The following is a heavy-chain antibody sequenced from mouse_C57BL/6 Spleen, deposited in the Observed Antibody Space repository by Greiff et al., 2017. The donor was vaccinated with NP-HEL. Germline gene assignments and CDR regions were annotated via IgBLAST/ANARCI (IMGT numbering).Heavy chain of an antibody. CDR2: IRSKSSNYAT. D-gene: IGHD2-3*01. V-gene: IGHV10-3*01. J-gene: IGHJ4*01. CDR3: VRGGYNGYSDPYAMDY. Sequence: EVMLVESGGGLVQPKGSLKLSCAASGFTFTTYAMHWVRQAPGKGLEWVARIRSKSSNYATYYADSVKDRFTIDRDDSQSMLYMQMNNLKTEDTAMYYCVRGGYNGYSDPYAMDYWGQGTSVTVSS. CDR1: GFTFTTYA.